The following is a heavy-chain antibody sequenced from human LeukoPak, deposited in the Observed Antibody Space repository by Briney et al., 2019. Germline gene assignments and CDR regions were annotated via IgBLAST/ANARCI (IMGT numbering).Heavy chain of an antibody. J-gene: IGHJ4*02. D-gene: IGHD3/OR15-3a*01. CDR3: ARDGTGPYLANFDY. V-gene: IGHV4-34*01. CDR2: INHSGST. CDR1: GGSFSGYY. Sequence: KSSETLSLTCAVYGGSFSGYYWSWIRQPPGKGLEWIGEINHSGSTNYNPSLKSRVTISVDTSKNQFSLKLSSVTAADTAVYYCARDGTGPYLANFDYWGQGTLVTVSS.